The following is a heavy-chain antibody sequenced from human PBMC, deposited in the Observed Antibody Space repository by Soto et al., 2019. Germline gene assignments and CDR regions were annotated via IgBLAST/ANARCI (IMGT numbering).Heavy chain of an antibody. J-gene: IGHJ4*02. V-gene: IGHV3-30-3*01. CDR2: ISYDGSNK. D-gene: IGHD3-3*01. CDR3: ARDGRRFWSGYPDDY. CDR1: GFTFSSYA. Sequence: QVQLVESGGGVVQPGRSLRLSCAASGFTFSSYAMHWVRQAPGKGLEWVAVISYDGSNKYYADSVKGRFTISRDNSKNTLYLQMNSLRAEDTAVYYCARDGRRFWSGYPDDYWGQGTLVTVSS.